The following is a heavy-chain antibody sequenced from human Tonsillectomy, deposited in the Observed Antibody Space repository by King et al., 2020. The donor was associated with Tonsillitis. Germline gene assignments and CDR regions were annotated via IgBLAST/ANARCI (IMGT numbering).Heavy chain of an antibody. Sequence: QLVQSGAEVKKPGSSLKVSCTASGGTFNNYGISWVRQAPVQGLEWMGGIIPIFGSTNSAQNFQGRFTITADESTRTAYMELSSLRSDDTAVYYCARRGIINYGMDVWGQGTTVIVSS. V-gene: IGHV1-69*01. D-gene: IGHD2-15*01. CDR1: GGTFNNYG. J-gene: IGHJ6*02. CDR2: IIPIFGST. CDR3: ARRGIINYGMDV.